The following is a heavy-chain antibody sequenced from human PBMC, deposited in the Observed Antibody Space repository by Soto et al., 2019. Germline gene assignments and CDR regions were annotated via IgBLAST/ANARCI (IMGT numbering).Heavy chain of an antibody. V-gene: IGHV4-31*02. CDR2: IYYSGST. J-gene: IGHJ4*02. D-gene: IGHD2-15*01. Sequence: LCGGSISSGGYYWSWIRQHPGKGLEWIGYIYYSGSTYYNPSLKSRVTISVDTSKNQFPLKLSSVTAADTAVYYCARTISVVVAATSGAYYFDYWGQGTLVTVSS. CDR1: GGSISSGGYY. CDR3: ARTISVVVAATSGAYYFDY.